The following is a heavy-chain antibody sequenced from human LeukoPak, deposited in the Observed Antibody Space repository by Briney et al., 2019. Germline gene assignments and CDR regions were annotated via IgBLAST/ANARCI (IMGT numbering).Heavy chain of an antibody. CDR3: ARDPEPLCGDYPGYFDY. CDR2: IIPIFGTA. V-gene: IGHV1-69*01. D-gene: IGHD4-17*01. J-gene: IGHJ4*02. CDR1: GGTFSSYA. Sequence: GSSVKVSCKASGGTFSSYAISWVRQAPGQGLEWMGGIIPIFGTANYAQKFQGRVTITADESTSTAYMELSSLRSEDTAVYYCARDPEPLCGDYPGYFDYWGQGTLVTVSS.